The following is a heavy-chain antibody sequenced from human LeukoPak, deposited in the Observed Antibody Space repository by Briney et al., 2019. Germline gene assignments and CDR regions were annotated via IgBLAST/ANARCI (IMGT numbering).Heavy chain of an antibody. J-gene: IGHJ4*02. CDR1: GYTFTRYA. CDR2: INTNTGNQ. V-gene: IGHV7-4-1*02. CDR3: AREGKYYYDSSGYCYGSIDY. Sequence: ASVTVSCKASGYTFTRYAMNWVRQAPGQGLEGMGWINTNTGNQTYAQGFTGRFVFSLDTSVSTAYLQISSLQAERTAVYYFAREGKYYYDSSGYCYGSIDYWGQGTLVTVSS. D-gene: IGHD3-22*01.